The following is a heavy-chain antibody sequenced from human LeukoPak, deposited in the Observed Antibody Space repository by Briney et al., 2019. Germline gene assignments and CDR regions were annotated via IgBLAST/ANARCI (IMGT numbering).Heavy chain of an antibody. CDR2: IYTSGST. V-gene: IGHV4-4*07. CDR3: ARDGPSSSWPRMYYFDY. Sequence: SETLSLTCTVSGGSISSYYWSWIRQPAGKGLEWIGRIYTSGSTNYNPSLKGRVTMSVDTSKNQFSLKLSSVTAADTAVYYCARDGPSSSWPRMYYFDYWGQGTLVTVSS. CDR1: GGSISSYY. D-gene: IGHD6-13*01. J-gene: IGHJ4*02.